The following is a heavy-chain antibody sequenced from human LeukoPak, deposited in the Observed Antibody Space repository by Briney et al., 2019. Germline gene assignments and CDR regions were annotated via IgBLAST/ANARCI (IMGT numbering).Heavy chain of an antibody. J-gene: IGHJ6*02. Sequence: ASMKVSCKASGYTFTSYDINWVRQATGQGLEWMGWMNPNSGNTGYAQKFRGRVTMTRNTSISTAYMELSSLRSEDTAVYYCARCAAGTFGYYYYGMDVWGQGTTVTVSS. CDR3: ARCAAGTFGYYYYGMDV. D-gene: IGHD6-13*01. CDR2: MNPNSGNT. V-gene: IGHV1-8*01. CDR1: GYTFTSYD.